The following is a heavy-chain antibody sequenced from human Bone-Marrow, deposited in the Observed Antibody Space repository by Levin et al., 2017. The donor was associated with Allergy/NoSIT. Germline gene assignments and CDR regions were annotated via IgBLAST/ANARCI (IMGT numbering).Heavy chain of an antibody. CDR3: ARDYGGPMIVVVTIPFDY. Sequence: GESLKISCKASGYTFTSYGISWVRQAPGQGLEWMGWISAYNGNTNYAQKLQGRVTMTTDTSTSTAYMELRSLRSDDTAVYYCARDYGGPMIVVVTIPFDYWGQGTLVTVSS. CDR1: GYTFTSYG. D-gene: IGHD3-22*01. J-gene: IGHJ4*02. CDR2: ISAYNGNT. V-gene: IGHV1-18*01.